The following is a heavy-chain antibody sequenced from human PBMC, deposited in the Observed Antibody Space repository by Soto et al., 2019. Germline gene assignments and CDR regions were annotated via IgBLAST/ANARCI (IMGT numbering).Heavy chain of an antibody. D-gene: IGHD1-26*01. J-gene: IGHJ6*02. Sequence: SETLSLTCAVSGGSISISNWWSWVRQPPGKGLEWIGEIYHSGSTNYNPSLKSRVTISVDKSKNQFSLKLSSVTAADTAVYYCARDPPGTFTGMDVWGQGTTVTVSS. CDR2: IYHSGST. V-gene: IGHV4-4*02. CDR1: GGSISISNW. CDR3: ARDPPGTFTGMDV.